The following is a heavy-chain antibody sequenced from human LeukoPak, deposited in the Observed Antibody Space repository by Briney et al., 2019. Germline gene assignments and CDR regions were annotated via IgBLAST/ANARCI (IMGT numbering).Heavy chain of an antibody. D-gene: IGHD6-13*01. CDR3: AKDFRQQLVPDAFDI. V-gene: IGHV3-23*01. CDR2: ISGSGGST. CDR1: GFTSSSYA. J-gene: IGHJ3*02. Sequence: PGGSLRLSCAASGFTSSSYAMSWVRQAPGKGLEWVSAISGSGGSTYYADSVKGRFTISGDNSKNTLYLQMNSLRAEDTAVYYCAKDFRQQLVPDAFDIWGQGTMVTVSS.